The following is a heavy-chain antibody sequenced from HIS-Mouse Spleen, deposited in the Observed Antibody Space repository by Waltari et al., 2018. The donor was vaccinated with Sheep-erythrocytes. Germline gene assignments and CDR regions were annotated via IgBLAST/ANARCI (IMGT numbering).Heavy chain of an antibody. D-gene: IGHD5-18*01. CDR1: GFPFSTAW. CDR3: TTRIQLWSINDY. V-gene: IGHV3-15*01. J-gene: IGHJ4*02. Sequence: EVQLVESGGGLVKPGGSLRLSCAASGFPFSTAWRSWLRQAPGKGLEWVGRIKSKTDGGTTDYAAPVKGRFTISRDDSKNTLYLQMNSLKTEDTAVYYCTTRIQLWSINDYWGQGTLVTVSS. CDR2: IKSKTDGGTT.